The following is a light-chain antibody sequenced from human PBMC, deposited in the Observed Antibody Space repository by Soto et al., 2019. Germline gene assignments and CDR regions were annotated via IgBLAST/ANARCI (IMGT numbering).Light chain of an antibody. CDR2: WAS. Sequence: DIVMTQSPDSLAVSRVERATINCKSSQSVLYTSNHKNYLAWYRQRPGQPPKFLLYWASTRASGVTDRFSGSGAGTDFTLTISSLQSEDVSLYFCQQYDTTPITCGQGTRLEIK. CDR1: QSVLYTSNHKNY. V-gene: IGKV4-1*01. CDR3: QQYDTTPIT. J-gene: IGKJ5*01.